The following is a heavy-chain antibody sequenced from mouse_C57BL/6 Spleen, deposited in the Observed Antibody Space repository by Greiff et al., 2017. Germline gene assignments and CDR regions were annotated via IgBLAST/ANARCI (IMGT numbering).Heavy chain of an antibody. CDR2: IDPSDSYT. V-gene: IGHV1-50*01. J-gene: IGHJ2*01. Sequence: VQLQQSGAELVKPGASVKLSCKASGYTFTSYWMQWVKQRPGQGLEWIGEIDPSDSYTNYNQKFKGKATLTVDTSSSPASMQLSSLTSEDSAVYYCSQRDYWGQGTTLTVSS. CDR1: GYTFTSYW. CDR3: SQRDY.